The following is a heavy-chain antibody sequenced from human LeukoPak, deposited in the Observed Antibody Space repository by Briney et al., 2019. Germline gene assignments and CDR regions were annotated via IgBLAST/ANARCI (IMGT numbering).Heavy chain of an antibody. CDR3: ARHRWGPPRGLDV. CDR1: GFTVSSNY. Sequence: GSLRLSCAASGFTVSSNYMSWVRQAPGKGLEWIGEINHSGSTNYNPSLKSRVTISVDTSKNQFSLKLSSVTAADTAVYYCARHRWGPPRGLDVWGKGTTVTVSS. D-gene: IGHD3-16*01. J-gene: IGHJ6*04. CDR2: INHSGST. V-gene: IGHV4-34*01.